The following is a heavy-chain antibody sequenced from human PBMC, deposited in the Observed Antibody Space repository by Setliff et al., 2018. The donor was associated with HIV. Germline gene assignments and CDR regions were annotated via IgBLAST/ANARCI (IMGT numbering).Heavy chain of an antibody. CDR1: GGSFSGYY. V-gene: IGHV4-34*01. D-gene: IGHD6-13*01. CDR3: ARGRQPLDY. Sequence: SETLSLTCAVYGGSFSGYYWTWIRQPPGKGLEWIGEINHTGSTNYNPFLKSRFTISVDTSKSQFSLRLRSVTAADTAVYYCARGRQPLDYWGQGALVTVSS. J-gene: IGHJ4*02. CDR2: INHTGST.